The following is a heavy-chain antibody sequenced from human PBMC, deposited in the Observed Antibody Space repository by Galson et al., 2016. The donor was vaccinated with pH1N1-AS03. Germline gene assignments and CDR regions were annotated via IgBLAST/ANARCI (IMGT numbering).Heavy chain of an antibody. V-gene: IGHV3-30-3*01. CDR3: ARDYIVGATRGAGTFDV. Sequence: SLRLSCAASGFTFSDSAMHWVRQAPGKGLDWVAVISYDGSNKYYEDSVKGRFTISRDSSKNTLYLQMNSLRPEDTAMYYCARDYIVGATRGAGTFDVWGHGTMVTVSS. D-gene: IGHD1-26*01. J-gene: IGHJ3*01. CDR1: GFTFSDSA. CDR2: ISYDGSNK.